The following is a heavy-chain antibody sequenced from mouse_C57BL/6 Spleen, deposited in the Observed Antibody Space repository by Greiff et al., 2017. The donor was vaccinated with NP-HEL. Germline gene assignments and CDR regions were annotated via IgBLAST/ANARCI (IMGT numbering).Heavy chain of an antibody. Sequence: EVQLVESGGGLVKPGGSLKLSCAASGFTFSSYAMSWVRQTPEKRLEWVATISDGGSYTYYPDNVKGRFTISRDNAKNNLYLQMSHLKSEDTAMYYCARYDYQYYFDYWGQGTTLTVSS. D-gene: IGHD2-4*01. CDR1: GFTFSSYA. V-gene: IGHV5-4*01. CDR2: ISDGGSYT. J-gene: IGHJ2*01. CDR3: ARYDYQYYFDY.